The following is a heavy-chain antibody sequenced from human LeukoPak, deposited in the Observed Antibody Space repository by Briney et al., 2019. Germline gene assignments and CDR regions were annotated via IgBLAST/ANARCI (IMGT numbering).Heavy chain of an antibody. Sequence: PGGSLRLSCAASGFTFSSYGMHWVRQAPGKGLEWVAVISYDGSNKYYADSVKGRFTISRDSSKNTLYLQMNSLRAEDTAVYYCAKDGLYGDGFDYWGQGTLVTVSS. J-gene: IGHJ4*02. D-gene: IGHD4-17*01. CDR2: ISYDGSNK. V-gene: IGHV3-30*18. CDR1: GFTFSSYG. CDR3: AKDGLYGDGFDY.